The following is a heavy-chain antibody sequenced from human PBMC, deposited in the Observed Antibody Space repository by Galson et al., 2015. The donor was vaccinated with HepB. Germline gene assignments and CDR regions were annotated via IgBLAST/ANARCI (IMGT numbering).Heavy chain of an antibody. J-gene: IGHJ4*02. D-gene: IGHD2-2*01. V-gene: IGHV3-23*01. CDR1: GFTFTNFA. CDR3: ANGKRYCSTSSCEYDY. CDR2: ITGGGATT. Sequence: SLRLSCAVSGFTFTNFAMSWVRQAPGKGLEWVSGITGGGATTYYADSVRGRFTVSRDNSKNTMYLQMNSLRAEDTAVYYCANGKRYCSTSSCEYDYWGQGTLVTVSS.